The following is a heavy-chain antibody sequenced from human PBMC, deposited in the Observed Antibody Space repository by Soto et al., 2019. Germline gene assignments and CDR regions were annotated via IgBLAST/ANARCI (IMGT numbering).Heavy chain of an antibody. J-gene: IGHJ6*02. CDR1: GGSISSGGYY. D-gene: IGHD1-26*01. CDR2: IYYSGST. V-gene: IGHV4-31*03. Sequence: SETLSLTCTVSGGSISSGGYYWSWIRQHPGKGLEWIGYIYYSGSTYYNPSLKSRVTISVDTSKNQFSLKLSSVTAADTAVYYCARDPKLAGAASKDGMDVWGQGTTVTVSS. CDR3: ARDPKLAGAASKDGMDV.